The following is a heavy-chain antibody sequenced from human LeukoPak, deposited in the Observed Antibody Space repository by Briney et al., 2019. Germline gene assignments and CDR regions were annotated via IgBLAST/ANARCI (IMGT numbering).Heavy chain of an antibody. J-gene: IGHJ4*02. CDR3: ARDGMVTTWFDY. CDR1: GFTFGDCA. Sequence: PGGSLRLSCTASGFTFGDCAMNWFRQAPGKGLEWVGLIRSKAYGGTTEYAASVKGRFAISRDDSENIAYLQMNSLKTEDTAVYYCARDGMVTTWFDYWGQGTLVTVS. D-gene: IGHD4-17*01. V-gene: IGHV3-49*03. CDR2: IRSKAYGGTT.